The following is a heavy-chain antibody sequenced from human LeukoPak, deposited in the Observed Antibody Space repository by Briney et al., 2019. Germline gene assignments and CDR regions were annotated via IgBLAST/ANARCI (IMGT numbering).Heavy chain of an antibody. V-gene: IGHV4-30-4*08. J-gene: IGHJ5*02. CDR2: IYYSGST. D-gene: IGHD3-22*01. Sequence: SETLSLTCTVSGGSISSGDYYWSWIRQPPGKGLGWVGYIYYSGSTYYNPSLKSRVTISVDTSKNQFSLKLSSVTAADTAVYYCAREPYDSSGYVNWFDPWGQGTLVTVSS. CDR3: AREPYDSSGYVNWFDP. CDR1: GGSISSGDYY.